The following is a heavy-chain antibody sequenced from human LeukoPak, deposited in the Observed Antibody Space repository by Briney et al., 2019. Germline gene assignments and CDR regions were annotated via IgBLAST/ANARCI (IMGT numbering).Heavy chain of an antibody. CDR3: ARDNWNYLDY. Sequence: GRSLRLSCAASGFTFSSYAMHWVRQAPGKGLEWVAVISYDGSNKYYADSVKGRFSISRDNSKSTLYLQMNSLRAEDTAVYYCARDNWNYLDYWGQGTLVTVSS. CDR1: GFTFSSYA. J-gene: IGHJ4*02. V-gene: IGHV3-30-3*01. D-gene: IGHD1-20*01. CDR2: ISYDGSNK.